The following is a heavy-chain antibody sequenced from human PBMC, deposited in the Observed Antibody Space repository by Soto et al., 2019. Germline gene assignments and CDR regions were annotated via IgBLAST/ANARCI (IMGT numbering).Heavy chain of an antibody. CDR1: GFTFSSYG. Sequence: QVQLVESGGGVVQPGRSLRLSCAASGFTFSSYGMHWVRQAPGKGLEWVAVISYDGSNKYYADSVKGRFTISRDNSKNTLYLQMNSLRAEDTAVYYCAKERDIVVVVAPLHYWGQGTLVTVSS. V-gene: IGHV3-30*18. CDR3: AKERDIVVVVAPLHY. CDR2: ISYDGSNK. D-gene: IGHD2-15*01. J-gene: IGHJ4*02.